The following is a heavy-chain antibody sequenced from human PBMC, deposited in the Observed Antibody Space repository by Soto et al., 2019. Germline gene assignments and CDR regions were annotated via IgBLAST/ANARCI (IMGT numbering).Heavy chain of an antibody. D-gene: IGHD2-15*01. CDR1: RYTFTSFD. V-gene: IGHV1-8*02. Sequence: SGKVSFKASRYTFTSFDINWVRRATGQGLEWMGWMNPNSGSTGSAQKFQGRVAMTRDTSISTAYMELSSLRSDDAAVYYCARGRGYSDGVDYWGQGTLVTVSS. J-gene: IGHJ4*02. CDR3: ARGRGYSDGVDY. CDR2: MNPNSGST.